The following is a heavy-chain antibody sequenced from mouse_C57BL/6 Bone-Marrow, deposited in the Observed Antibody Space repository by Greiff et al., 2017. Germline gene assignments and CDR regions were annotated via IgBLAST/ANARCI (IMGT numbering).Heavy chain of an antibody. Sequence: QVQLQQPGAELVKPGASVKLSCKASGYTFTSYWMHWVKQRPGQGLEWIGMIHPNSGSTNYNEKFKSKATLTVDKSSSTAYMQLSSLTSEDSAVYYCARAGDYDGFAYWGHGTLVTVSA. V-gene: IGHV1-64*01. J-gene: IGHJ3*01. CDR1: GYTFTSYW. D-gene: IGHD2-4*01. CDR2: IHPNSGST. CDR3: ARAGDYDGFAY.